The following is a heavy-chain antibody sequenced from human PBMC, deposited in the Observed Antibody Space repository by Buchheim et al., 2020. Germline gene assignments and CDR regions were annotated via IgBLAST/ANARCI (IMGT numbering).Heavy chain of an antibody. CDR2: IYYSGST. Sequence: QVQLQESGPGLVKPSQTLSLTCTVSGGSISSGDYYWSWIRQPPGKGLEWIGYIYYSGSTYYNPSLKSRVTLSVDTSKNQFSLKLSSVTAADTAVYYCARGAPEIPLRFLEWFGAFDIWGQGT. CDR3: ARGAPEIPLRFLEWFGAFDI. D-gene: IGHD3-3*01. V-gene: IGHV4-30-4*01. J-gene: IGHJ3*02. CDR1: GGSISSGDYY.